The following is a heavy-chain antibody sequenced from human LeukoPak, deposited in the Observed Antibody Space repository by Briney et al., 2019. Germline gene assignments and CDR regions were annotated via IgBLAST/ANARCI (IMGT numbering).Heavy chain of an antibody. J-gene: IGHJ4*02. CDR1: GFTFDDYA. V-gene: IGHV3-9*01. D-gene: IGHD6-13*01. CDR3: ARVHRMYSSSWYGVLDY. CDR2: ISWNSGTI. Sequence: GGSLRLSCAVSGFTFDDYAMHWVRQAPRKGLEWVSGISWNSGTIDYADSVKGRFTMSRDNAKNTLYLQMNSLRAEDTAVYYCARVHRMYSSSWYGVLDYWGQGTLVTVSS.